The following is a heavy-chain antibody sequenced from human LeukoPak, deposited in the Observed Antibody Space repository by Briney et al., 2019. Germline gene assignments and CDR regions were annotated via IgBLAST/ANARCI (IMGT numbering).Heavy chain of an antibody. CDR2: IYTSGST. CDR3: ARDLIPINYYDSSGYYPKMKYYYYYGMDV. J-gene: IGHJ6*02. V-gene: IGHV4-4*07. Sequence: SETLSLTCTVSGGSISSYYWSWIRQPAGKGLEWIGRIYTSGSTNYNPSLKSRVTMSVDTSKNQFSLKLSSVTAADTAVYYCARDLIPINYYDSSGYYPKMKYYYYYGMDVWGQGTTVTVSS. CDR1: GGSISSYY. D-gene: IGHD3-22*01.